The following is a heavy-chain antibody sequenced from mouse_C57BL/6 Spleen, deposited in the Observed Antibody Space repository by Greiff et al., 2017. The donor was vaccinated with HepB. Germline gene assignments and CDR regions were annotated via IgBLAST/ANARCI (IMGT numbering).Heavy chain of an antibody. CDR2: INYDGSST. D-gene: IGHD3-3*01. CDR1: GFTFSDYY. J-gene: IGHJ1*03. CDR3: ARVGGGWYFDV. V-gene: IGHV5-16*01. Sequence: EVMLVESEGGLVQPGSSMKLSCTASGFTFSDYYMAWVRQVPEKGLEWVANINYDGSSTYYLDSLKSRFIISRDNAKNILYLQMSSLKSEDTATYCCARVGGGWYFDVWGTGTTVTVSS.